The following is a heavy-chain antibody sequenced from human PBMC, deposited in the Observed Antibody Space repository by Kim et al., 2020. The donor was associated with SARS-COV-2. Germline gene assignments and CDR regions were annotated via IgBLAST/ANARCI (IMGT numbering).Heavy chain of an antibody. D-gene: IGHD7-27*01. Sequence: GGSLRLSCAASGFTFSNYWMTWVRQAPGKGLEWVANINKDGSDKNYVDSVRGRFTISRDNAKNSLYLQLNSLRAEDTAVYYCARENWVNDNWGQGVLVS. CDR3: ARENWVNDN. J-gene: IGHJ4*02. CDR1: GFTFSNYW. V-gene: IGHV3-7*03. CDR2: INKDGSDK.